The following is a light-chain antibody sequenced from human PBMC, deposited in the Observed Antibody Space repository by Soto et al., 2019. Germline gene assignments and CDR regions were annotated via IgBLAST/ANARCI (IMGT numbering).Light chain of an antibody. Sequence: EIVLTPSPDTLSLSPGERATLSCRSSQSVRSERLAWYQQKRGQAPTLLIFDASSRASGTPERFSGSGSGTDFTLTISRLEPEDFAVYYCQEYDGAPPITFGLGTKVDIK. V-gene: IGKV3-20*01. CDR3: QEYDGAPPIT. J-gene: IGKJ1*01. CDR2: DAS. CDR1: QSVRSER.